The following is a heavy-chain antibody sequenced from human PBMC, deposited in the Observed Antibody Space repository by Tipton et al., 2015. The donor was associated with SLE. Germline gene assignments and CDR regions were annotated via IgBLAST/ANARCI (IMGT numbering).Heavy chain of an antibody. Sequence: SLRLSCAASRFTFSTYAIHWVRQAPGKGLEWVAMITYDGDNKNYADSVKGRFTISRDNSKNTVYLQMNSLRADDTAVYYCAKDTYYYDSSGYYYPRYWGQGTLVTVSS. CDR3: AKDTYYYDSSGYYYPRY. J-gene: IGHJ4*02. CDR1: RFTFSTYA. D-gene: IGHD3-22*01. CDR2: ITYDGDNK. V-gene: IGHV3-30-3*01.